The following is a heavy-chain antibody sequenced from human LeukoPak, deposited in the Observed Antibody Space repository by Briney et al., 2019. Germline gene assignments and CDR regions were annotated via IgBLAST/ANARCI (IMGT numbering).Heavy chain of an antibody. J-gene: IGHJ3*02. CDR1: GGSISSYY. CDR2: IYYSGST. Sequence: LETLSLTCTVSGGSISSYYWSWIRQPPGKGLEWIGYIYYSGSTNYNPSLKSRVTISVDTSKNQFSLKLSSVTAAGTAVYYCARARSKWELYDAFDIWGQGTMVTVSS. D-gene: IGHD1-26*01. V-gene: IGHV4-59*08. CDR3: ARARSKWELYDAFDI.